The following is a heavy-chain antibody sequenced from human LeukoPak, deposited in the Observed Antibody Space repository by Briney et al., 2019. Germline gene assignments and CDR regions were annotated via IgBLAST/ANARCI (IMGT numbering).Heavy chain of an antibody. J-gene: IGHJ6*03. CDR2: TYYRSKWYN. D-gene: IGHD2-15*01. CDR1: GDSVSSNSAA. CDR3: AREVVVVAATLQLGGYYYYYMDV. V-gene: IGHV6-1*01. Sequence: SQTLSLTCAISGDSVSSNSAAWNWIRQSPSRGLEWLGRTYYRSKWYNDYAVSVKSRITINPDTSENQFSLQLSSVTPEDTAVYYCAREVVVVAATLQLGGYYYYYMDVWGKGTTVTVSS.